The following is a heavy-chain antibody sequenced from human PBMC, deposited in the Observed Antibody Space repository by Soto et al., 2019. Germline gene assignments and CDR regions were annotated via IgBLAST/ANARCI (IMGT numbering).Heavy chain of an antibody. V-gene: IGHV4-59*01. CDR2: IYYSGST. D-gene: IGHD2-2*03. CDR1: GGSISSYY. Sequence: SETLPLTCPVSGGSISSYYWIWIRQPPGKGLEWIGYIYYSGSTNYNPSLKSRVTISVDTSKNQFSLKLSSVTAADTAVYYCARDSGYCSSTSCPRPGAYYYYGMDVWGQGTTVTVSS. CDR3: ARDSGYCSSTSCPRPGAYYYYGMDV. J-gene: IGHJ6*02.